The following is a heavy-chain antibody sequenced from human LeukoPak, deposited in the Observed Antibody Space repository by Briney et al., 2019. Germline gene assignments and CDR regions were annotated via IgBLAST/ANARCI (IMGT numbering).Heavy chain of an antibody. D-gene: IGHD3-22*01. CDR2: MNPSGST. J-gene: IGHJ6*03. Sequence: SETLSLTCAVYGGSFSGYYWTWIRQTPEKGLEWIWEMNPSGSTNYNPSLKSRVTISVDTSKNQFPLELSSVTAADTAVYYCARGRQDVTMIVVVMTAVSYYLDVWGKGTTVTVS. V-gene: IGHV4-34*01. CDR1: GGSFSGYY. CDR3: ARGRQDVTMIVVVMTAVSYYLDV.